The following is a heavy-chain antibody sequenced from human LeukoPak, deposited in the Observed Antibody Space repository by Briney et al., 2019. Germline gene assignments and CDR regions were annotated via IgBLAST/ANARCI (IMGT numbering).Heavy chain of an antibody. CDR3: AKVSGVIAAAGVDY. V-gene: IGHV3-30*18. Sequence: GGSLRLSCAASGFTFSSYGMHWVRQAPGKGLEWVAVISYDGSNKYYADSVKGRFTISRDNSKNTLYLQMNSLRAEDTAVYYCAKVSGVIAAAGVDYWGQGTLVTVSS. D-gene: IGHD6-13*01. CDR2: ISYDGSNK. CDR1: GFTFSSYG. J-gene: IGHJ4*02.